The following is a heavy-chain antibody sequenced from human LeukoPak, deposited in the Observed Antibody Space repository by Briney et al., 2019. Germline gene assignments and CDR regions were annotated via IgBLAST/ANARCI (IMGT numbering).Heavy chain of an antibody. J-gene: IGHJ4*02. D-gene: IGHD4-23*01. CDR3: AKDRWRDVVRGDYFDY. CDR1: GFTFSSYA. CDR2: IRGSGGST. Sequence: QPGGSLRLSCAASGFTFSSYAMSWVRQAPGKGLEWVSAIRGSGGSTYYADSVKGRFTISRDNSKNTLYLQMNSLRAEDTAVYYCAKDRWRDVVRGDYFDYWGQGTLVTVSS. V-gene: IGHV3-23*01.